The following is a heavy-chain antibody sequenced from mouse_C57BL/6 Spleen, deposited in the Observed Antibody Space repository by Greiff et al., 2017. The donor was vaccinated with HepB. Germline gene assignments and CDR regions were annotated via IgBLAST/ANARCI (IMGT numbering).Heavy chain of an antibody. CDR3: AGTTVVASYYFDY. CDR2: IHPNSGST. Sequence: QVQLQQPGAELVKPGASVKLSCKASGYTFTSYWMHWVKQRPGQGLEWIEMIHPNSGSTNYNEKFKSKATLTVDNSSSTAYMQLSSLTSEDSAVYYCAGTTVVASYYFDYWGQGTTLTVSS. V-gene: IGHV1-64*01. D-gene: IGHD1-1*01. J-gene: IGHJ2*01. CDR1: GYTFTSYW.